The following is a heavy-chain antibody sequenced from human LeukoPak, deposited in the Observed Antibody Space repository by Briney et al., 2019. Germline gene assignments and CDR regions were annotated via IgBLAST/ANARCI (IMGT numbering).Heavy chain of an antibody. Sequence: PGGALRLSCAASGFIFSKYPMAWVRPAPGKGPEWVAAVSGSGDRTIYADSVKGRFTISRDNSKNTLSLQMNSLKVGDTALYYCAKELWEGSGYVDYWGQGILVTVSS. J-gene: IGHJ4*02. CDR3: AKELWEGSGYVDY. V-gene: IGHV3-23*01. CDR2: VSGSGDRT. D-gene: IGHD3-3*01. CDR1: GFIFSKYP.